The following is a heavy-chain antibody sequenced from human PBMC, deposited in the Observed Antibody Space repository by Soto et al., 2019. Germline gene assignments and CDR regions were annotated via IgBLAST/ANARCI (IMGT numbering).Heavy chain of an antibody. J-gene: IGHJ4*02. CDR1: GFTFSSYA. D-gene: IGHD3-22*01. CDR3: AKGSIVVVIIDY. CDR2: ISGSGGST. Sequence: GGSLRLSCAASGFTFSSYAMSWVRQAPGKGLEWVSVISGSGGSTYYADSVKGRFTISRDNSKNTLYLQMNSLRAEDTAVYYCAKGSIVVVIIDYWGQGTLVTVSS. V-gene: IGHV3-23*01.